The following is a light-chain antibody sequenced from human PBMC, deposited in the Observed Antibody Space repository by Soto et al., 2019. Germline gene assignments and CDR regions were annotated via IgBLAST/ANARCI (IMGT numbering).Light chain of an antibody. J-gene: IGKJ1*01. CDR2: AAS. CDR1: QGISSY. V-gene: IGKV1-9*01. CDR3: QQLNSYPWT. Sequence: IQLTHSPSSLSASVVDRFTITCLASQGISSYLAWYQQKPGKAPKLLIYAASTLQSGVPSRFSGSGSGTDFTLTISSLQPEDFATYYCQQLNSYPWTFGQGTKGDIK.